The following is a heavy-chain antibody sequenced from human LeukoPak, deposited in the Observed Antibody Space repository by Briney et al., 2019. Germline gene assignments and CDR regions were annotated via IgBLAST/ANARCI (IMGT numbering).Heavy chain of an antibody. CDR3: ASSTASRAFDM. CDR2: ISSGSSTI. V-gene: IGHV3-48*01. Sequence: QPGGSLRLSRAASGFTFSSYSMNWVRQAPGKGLEWFSYISSGSSTIYYADSVKGRFTISRDNAKNSLYVQMNSLRAEDTAVYYCASSTASRAFDMWGQGTMVTVSS. J-gene: IGHJ3*02. CDR1: GFTFSSYS. D-gene: IGHD3-3*02.